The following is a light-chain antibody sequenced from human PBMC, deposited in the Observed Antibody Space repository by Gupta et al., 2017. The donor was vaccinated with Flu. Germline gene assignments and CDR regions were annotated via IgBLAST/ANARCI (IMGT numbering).Light chain of an antibody. CDR3: QPRSNWPRNT. CDR1: QSISSY. Sequence: ATLPLSPGERATLSCRATQSISSYLAWYQHKPGQAPRLLIYDASNRATGIPDRFSGGGSGTDFTLTISSLEPEDFAVYYCQPRSNWPRNTFVQGTKLEIK. V-gene: IGKV3-11*01. J-gene: IGKJ2*01. CDR2: DAS.